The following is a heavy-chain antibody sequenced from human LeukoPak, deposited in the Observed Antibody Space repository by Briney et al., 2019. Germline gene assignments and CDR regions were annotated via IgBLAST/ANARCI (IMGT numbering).Heavy chain of an antibody. V-gene: IGHV4-34*01. CDR3: ARSRGSYFSWFDP. Sequence: PSETLSLTCAVYGGSFGGYYWSWIRQPPGEGLEWIGEINHSGSTNYNPSLKSRVTISVDTSKNQFSLKLSSVTAADTAVYYCARSRGSYFSWFDPWGQGTLVTVSS. CDR1: GGSFGGYY. J-gene: IGHJ5*02. D-gene: IGHD1-26*01. CDR2: INHSGST.